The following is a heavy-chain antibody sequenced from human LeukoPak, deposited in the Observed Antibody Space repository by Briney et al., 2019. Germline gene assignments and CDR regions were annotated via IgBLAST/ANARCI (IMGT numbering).Heavy chain of an antibody. Sequence: GGSLRLSRAASGFTFSGYAMSWVRQAPGKGLEWVSAISGSGGSTYYADSVKGRFTISRDNSKNTLYLQMNSLRAEDTAVYYCAKSALRWLLYYYFDYWGQGTLVTVSS. CDR3: AKSALRWLLYYYFDY. D-gene: IGHD3-3*01. CDR1: GFTFSGYA. V-gene: IGHV3-23*01. J-gene: IGHJ4*02. CDR2: ISGSGGST.